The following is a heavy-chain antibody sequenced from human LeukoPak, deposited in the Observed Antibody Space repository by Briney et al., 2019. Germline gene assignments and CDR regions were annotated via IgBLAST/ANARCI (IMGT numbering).Heavy chain of an antibody. J-gene: IGHJ4*02. D-gene: IGHD6-19*01. Sequence: GGSLRLSCAASGFTLSSYWMHWVRQAPGKGLVWVSRVNPQGSGTSYTDSVKGRFTISRDNAKDALHLRMANLRVEDTAVYYCARARWSSTGWFLGYWGQGTLVTVSS. CDR2: VNPQGSGT. V-gene: IGHV3-74*01. CDR3: ARARWSSTGWFLGY. CDR1: GFTLSSYW.